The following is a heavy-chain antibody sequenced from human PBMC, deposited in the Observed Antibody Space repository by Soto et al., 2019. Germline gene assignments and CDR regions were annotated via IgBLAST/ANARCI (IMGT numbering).Heavy chain of an antibody. CDR2: IIPILGIA. CDR3: ARCGGLQTVPAV. J-gene: IGHJ4*02. D-gene: IGHD2-21*01. CDR1: GGTFSSYT. Sequence: QVQLVQSGAEVKKPGSSVKVSCKASGGTFSSYTISWVRQAPGQGLEWLGRIIPILGIANYAQKFQGRLTIRTVXPTSTAHMELSSLRSEDTAVYYCARCGGLQTVPAVWGQGTLVTVSS. V-gene: IGHV1-69*02.